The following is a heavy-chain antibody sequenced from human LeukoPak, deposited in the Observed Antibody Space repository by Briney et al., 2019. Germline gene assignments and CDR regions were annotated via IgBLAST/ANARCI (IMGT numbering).Heavy chain of an antibody. CDR3: TRSYDFWSGFTYYYYYGMDV. J-gene: IGHJ6*02. D-gene: IGHD3-3*01. Sequence: GGSLRLSCAASGFTFSSYAMSWVRQAPGKGLEWVGFIRSKAHGGTTEYAASVKGRLTISRDDSKSIAYLQMNSLKTEDTAVYYCTRSYDFWSGFTYYYYYGMDVWGQGTTATVSS. CDR1: GFTFSSYA. CDR2: IRSKAHGGTT. V-gene: IGHV3-49*04.